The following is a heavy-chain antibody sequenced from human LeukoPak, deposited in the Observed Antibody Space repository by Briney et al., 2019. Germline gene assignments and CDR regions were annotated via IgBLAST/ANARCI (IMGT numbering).Heavy chain of an antibody. J-gene: IGHJ6*03. CDR1: GGSFSGYY. V-gene: IGHV4-34*01. CDR3: ARGLGYYCYMDA. CDR2: INHSGST. D-gene: IGHD7-27*01. Sequence: KPSETLSLTCAVYGGSFSGYYWSWIRQPPGKGLEWIGEINHSGSTNYNPSLKSRVTISVDTSKNQFSLKLSSVTAADTAVYYCARGLGYYCYMDAWGKGTTVTVSS.